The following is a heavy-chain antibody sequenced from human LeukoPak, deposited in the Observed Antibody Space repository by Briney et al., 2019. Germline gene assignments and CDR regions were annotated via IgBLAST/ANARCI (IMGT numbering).Heavy chain of an antibody. CDR1: GASISGSSYY. CDR2: IYYSGST. J-gene: IGHJ4*02. Sequence: SETLSLTCTVSGASISGSSYYWGWIRQPPGTGLEWIGSIYYSGSTYCNPSLTSRVTISVDTFKNQFSLKLSSVTAADTSVYYCASSSSSWYFFDYWGQGTLVTVSS. V-gene: IGHV4-39*07. D-gene: IGHD6-13*01. CDR3: ASSSSSWYFFDY.